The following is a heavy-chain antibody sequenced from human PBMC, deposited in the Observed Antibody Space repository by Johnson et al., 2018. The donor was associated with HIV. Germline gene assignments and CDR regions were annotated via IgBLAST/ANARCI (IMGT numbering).Heavy chain of an antibody. CDR3: AKDSTYYGGSSGAFDI. CDR1: GFTFSSYA. D-gene: IGHD3-10*01. Sequence: QVQLVESGGGLVQPGRSLRLSCAASGFTFSSYAMYWVHQAPGTGLEWVAVIAYDGSTNYYADSVKGRFTISRDNSKITLYLQMNSLRAEDTAVYYCAKDSTYYGGSSGAFDIWGQGTMVTVSS. J-gene: IGHJ3*02. V-gene: IGHV3-30*04. CDR2: IAYDGSTN.